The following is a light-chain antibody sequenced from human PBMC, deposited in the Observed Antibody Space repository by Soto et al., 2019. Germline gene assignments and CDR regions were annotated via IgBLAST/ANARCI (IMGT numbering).Light chain of an antibody. CDR3: QSHDNSLSGFYV. Sequence: QSVLTQAPSVSGAPGQRVTVPCTGSSTNIGAGYAVHWYQQLPGTAPKLLIYGNTIRPSGVPDRFSGSRSGTSASLAITGLQAEDEADYYCQSHDNSLSGFYVFGTGTKLTVL. CDR2: GNT. J-gene: IGLJ1*01. CDR1: STNIGAGYA. V-gene: IGLV1-40*01.